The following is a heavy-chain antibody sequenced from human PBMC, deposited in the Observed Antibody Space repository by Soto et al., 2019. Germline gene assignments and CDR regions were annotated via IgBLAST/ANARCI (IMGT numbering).Heavy chain of an antibody. J-gene: IGHJ4*02. V-gene: IGHV4-59*01. D-gene: IGHD6-19*01. CDR1: GGSISSYY. CDR2: IYYSGST. Sequence: SETLSLTCTVSGGSISSYYWSWIRQPPGKGLEWIGYIYYSGSTNYNPSLKSRVTISVDTSKKQFSLKLNSVTAADTAVYYCVRVRKSSGWFLGGDFDYWGQGTLVTVS. CDR3: VRVRKSSGWFLGGDFDY.